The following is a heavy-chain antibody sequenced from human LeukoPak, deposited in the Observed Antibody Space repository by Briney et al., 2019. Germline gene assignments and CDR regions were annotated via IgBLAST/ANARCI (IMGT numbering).Heavy chain of an antibody. CDR2: INIGGTNT. CDR3: ATDGAGFDT. Sequence: RGSLRLSCAASGFTFNDYYMSWIRQAPGKGLEWLSYINIGGTNTHYADSVKGRFTISRDNAKKSLYLEMNNLRAEDTAVYYCATDGAGFDTWGQGVLVTVSS. V-gene: IGHV3-11*01. CDR1: GFTFNDYY. J-gene: IGHJ5*02.